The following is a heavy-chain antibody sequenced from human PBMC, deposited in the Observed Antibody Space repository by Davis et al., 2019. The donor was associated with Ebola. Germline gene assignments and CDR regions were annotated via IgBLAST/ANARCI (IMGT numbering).Heavy chain of an antibody. V-gene: IGHV4-34*01. D-gene: IGHD4-11*01. Sequence: GSLRLSCAVYGGSFSGYYWSWIRQPPGKGLEWIGEINHSGSTNYNPSLKSRVTISVDMSKNQFSLKLSSVTAADTAVYYCARCSNYVRFDPWGQGTLVTVSS. CDR3: ARCSNYVRFDP. CDR2: INHSGST. J-gene: IGHJ5*02. CDR1: GGSFSGYY.